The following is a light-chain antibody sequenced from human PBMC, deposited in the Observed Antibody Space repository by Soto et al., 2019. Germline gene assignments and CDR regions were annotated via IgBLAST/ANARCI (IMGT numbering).Light chain of an antibody. V-gene: IGKV1-39*01. Sequence: IQMTQSPSSLSASVGDRVTITCWPSQSISNYLNWYQQKPGEAPKALIYSATNLQSGVPSRFSGSASRTEFTLTISRLQPEDFATYYCQQSYSPPYTFGQGTRLQIK. CDR3: QQSYSPPYT. CDR1: QSISNY. CDR2: SAT. J-gene: IGKJ2*01.